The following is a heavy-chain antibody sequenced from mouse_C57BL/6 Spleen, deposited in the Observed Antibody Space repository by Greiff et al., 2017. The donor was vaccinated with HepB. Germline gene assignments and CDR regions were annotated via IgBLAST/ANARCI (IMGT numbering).Heavy chain of an antibody. CDR1: GYTFTSYG. V-gene: IGHV1-81*01. Sequence: QVQLQQSGAELARPGASVKLSCKASGYTFTSYGISWVKQRTGQGLEWIGEIHPRSGNTYYNEKFKGKATLTADKSSSTAYMELRSLTSEDSAVYFCARSDGAGYFDVWGTGTTVTVSS. CDR2: IHPRSGNT. CDR3: ARSDGAGYFDV. J-gene: IGHJ1*03.